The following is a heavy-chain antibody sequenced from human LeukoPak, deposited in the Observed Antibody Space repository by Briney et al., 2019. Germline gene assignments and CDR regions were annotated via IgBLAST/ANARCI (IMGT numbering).Heavy chain of an antibody. V-gene: IGHV4-30-4*08. J-gene: IGHJ4*02. CDR3: ARRLAGTEDY. D-gene: IGHD6-13*01. CDR2: IYYSGRT. CDR1: AGSISSGEYY. Sequence: SQTLSLTCTVSAGSISSGEYYWSWIRQPPGKGLEWIGYIYYSGRTYYNPSLKSRLATTVDTSKNQFSLKLNSVTAADTAVYYCARRLAGTEDYWGQGTLVTVSS.